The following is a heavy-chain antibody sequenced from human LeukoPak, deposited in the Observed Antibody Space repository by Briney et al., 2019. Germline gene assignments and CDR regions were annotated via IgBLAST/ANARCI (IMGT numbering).Heavy chain of an antibody. CDR3: ARDAPWCSGGSCYPDY. CDR1: GYTFTSYG. V-gene: IGHV1-18*04. CDR2: ISAYNGNT. J-gene: IGHJ4*02. Sequence: ASVKVSCKASGYTFTSYGISWVRQASGQGLEWMGWISAYNGNTNYAQKLQGRVTMTTDTSTSTAYMELRSLRSGDTAVYYCARDAPWCSGGSCYPDYWGQGTLVTVSS. D-gene: IGHD2-15*01.